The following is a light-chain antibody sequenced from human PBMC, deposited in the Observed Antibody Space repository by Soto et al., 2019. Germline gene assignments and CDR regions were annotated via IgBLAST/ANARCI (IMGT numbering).Light chain of an antibody. V-gene: IGKV1-39*01. CDR3: QQANSFPLT. Sequence: GDRVTITCRASQSISSYLNWYQQKPGKAPKLLIYAASSLQSGVPSRFSGSGSGTDFTLTISNLQPEDLATYYCQQANSFPLTFGGGTKVDIK. CDR1: QSISSY. CDR2: AAS. J-gene: IGKJ4*01.